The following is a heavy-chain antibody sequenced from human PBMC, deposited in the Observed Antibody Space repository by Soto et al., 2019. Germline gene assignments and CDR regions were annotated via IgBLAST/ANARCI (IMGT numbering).Heavy chain of an antibody. J-gene: IGHJ4*02. CDR3: ARDIGSYAYGEGY. CDR2: VYSSGTT. Sequence: PPETLSLTCSVSGGSINRYGWSWIRQPAGKGLEWIGRVYSSGTTDYNPSLNSRATLSVETSNNQFSLKLSSVTAADTAVYYCARDIGSYAYGEGYWGQGIQVTVSS. D-gene: IGHD3-10*01. CDR1: GGSINRYG. V-gene: IGHV4-4*07.